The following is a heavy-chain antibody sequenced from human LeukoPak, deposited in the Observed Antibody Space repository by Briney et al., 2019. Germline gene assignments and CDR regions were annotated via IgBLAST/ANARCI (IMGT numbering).Heavy chain of an antibody. CDR1: GGSFSGYY. J-gene: IGHJ4*02. V-gene: IGHV4-34*01. Sequence: SETLSLTCAVYGGSFSGYYWSWIRQPPGKGLEWIGEINHSGSTNYNPSLKSRVTISVDTSKNQFSLKLSSVTAADTAVYCCARGLNQTVAGKTSGFDYWGQGTLVTVSS. CDR3: ARGLNQTVAGKTSGFDY. D-gene: IGHD6-19*01. CDR2: INHSGST.